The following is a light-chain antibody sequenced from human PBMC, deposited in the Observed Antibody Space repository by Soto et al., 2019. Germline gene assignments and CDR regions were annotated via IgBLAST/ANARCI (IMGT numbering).Light chain of an antibody. CDR3: QQYNNSPLT. J-gene: IGKJ4*01. CDR1: QSISTW. Sequence: DIQMTQSPSTLSASVGDRVTITCRASQSISTWLAWYQQKPGKATKLLIYKTSSLESGVPSRFSGSGSGTQFTLTISSLQPDDFATYYCQQYNNSPLTFGGGTKVEIK. V-gene: IGKV1-5*03. CDR2: KTS.